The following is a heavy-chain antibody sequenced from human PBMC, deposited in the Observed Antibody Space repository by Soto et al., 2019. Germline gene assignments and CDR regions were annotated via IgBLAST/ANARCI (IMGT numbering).Heavy chain of an antibody. J-gene: IGHJ4*02. CDR2: IYYTGIA. CDR1: GGSMSSGGFS. Sequence: SETLSLTCAVSGGSMSSGGFSWSWIRQPPGKGLEWIGYIYYTGIAYYNPSLKSRVTISIDRSKNQFSLKLNSVTAADTAVYYCARELAYYFDYWGQGSLVTVSS. V-gene: IGHV4-30-2*01. CDR3: ARELAYYFDY. D-gene: IGHD2-21*01.